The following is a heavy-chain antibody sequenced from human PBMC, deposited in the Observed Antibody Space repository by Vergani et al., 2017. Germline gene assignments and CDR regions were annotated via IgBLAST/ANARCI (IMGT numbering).Heavy chain of an antibody. J-gene: IGHJ2*01. CDR1: GFTFQAFD. CDR2: IDRNYGVK. CDR3: VKDNDYDADGPFDL. Sequence: EAGGGLVQPGGSLRLSCTASGFTFQAFDFHWVLQVLGGGLEWVSGIDRNYGVKNGNSFEGRFSISRDNAKKAVFLQMNNLRHEDTALYFCVKDNDYDADGPFDLWGRGTLVTVSS. V-gene: IGHV3-9*01. D-gene: IGHD3-16*01.